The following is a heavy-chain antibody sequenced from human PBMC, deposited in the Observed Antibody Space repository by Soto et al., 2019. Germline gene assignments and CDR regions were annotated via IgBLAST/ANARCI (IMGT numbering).Heavy chain of an antibody. J-gene: IGHJ4*02. CDR3: AKVPEGWLYYCDN. Sequence: TSETLSLTCTVSGDSISNSYWTWVRQPPGKGLEWIGSVYYTGSTNYNPSLESRVTMSVDTSKNQFSLKVRSVTAADTAVYYCAKVPEGWLYYCDNWGQGTQVTVSS. CDR1: GDSISNSY. D-gene: IGHD5-12*01. CDR2: VYYTGST. V-gene: IGHV4-59*01.